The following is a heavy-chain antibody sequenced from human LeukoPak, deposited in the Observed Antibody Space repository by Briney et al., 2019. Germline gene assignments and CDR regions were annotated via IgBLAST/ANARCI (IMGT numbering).Heavy chain of an antibody. J-gene: IGHJ4*02. Sequence: SETLSLTCTVSGGSISSYYWSWIRQPPWKGLEWIGYIYYSGSTNYNPSLKSRVTISVDTSKNLFSLKLSSVTAADTAVYYCARLKRGYSYGLPDSWGQGTLVTVSS. CDR1: GGSISSYY. D-gene: IGHD5-18*01. V-gene: IGHV4-59*08. CDR3: ARLKRGYSYGLPDS. CDR2: IYYSGST.